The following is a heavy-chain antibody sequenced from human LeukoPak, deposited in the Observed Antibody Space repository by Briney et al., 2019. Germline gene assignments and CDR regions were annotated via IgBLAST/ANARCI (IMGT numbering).Heavy chain of an antibody. CDR3: ARDRAGSSTWYRRGDY. J-gene: IGHJ4*02. V-gene: IGHV3-48*03. CDR2: ISSSGSST. CDR1: GFTFSSYD. D-gene: IGHD6-13*01. Sequence: GGSLRLSCAASGFTFSSYDMAWVRQAPGKGLEWVSYISSSGSSTDYADSVKGRFTISRDNAKNSLSLQMNSLRAEDTAVYYCARDRAGSSTWYRRGDYWGQGTLVTVSS.